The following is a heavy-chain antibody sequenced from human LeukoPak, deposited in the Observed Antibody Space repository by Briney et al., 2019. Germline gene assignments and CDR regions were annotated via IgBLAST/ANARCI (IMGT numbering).Heavy chain of an antibody. CDR1: GYSISSGYY. Sequence: SETLSLTCTVSGYSISSGYYWGWIRQPPGKGLEWIGSIYHSGSTYYNPSLKSRVTISVDTSKNQFSLKLNPVTAADTAVYYCARDHFRVGCSTTSCYGVDPWGQGTLVTASS. D-gene: IGHD2-2*01. CDR2: IYHSGST. J-gene: IGHJ5*02. V-gene: IGHV4-38-2*02. CDR3: ARDHFRVGCSTTSCYGVDP.